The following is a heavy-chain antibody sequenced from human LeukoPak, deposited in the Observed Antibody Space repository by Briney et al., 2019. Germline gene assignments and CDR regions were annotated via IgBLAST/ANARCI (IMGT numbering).Heavy chain of an antibody. CDR2: IYPGDSDT. CDR3: ARWRGSSWYGDYYGMDV. Sequence: KYGESLKISCKGSGYSFTSYWIGWVRQMPGKGLEWMGIIYPGDSDTRYSPSFQGQVTISADKSISTAYLQWSSLKASDTAMYYCARWRGSSWYGDYYGMDVWGQGTTVTVSS. CDR1: GYSFTSYW. V-gene: IGHV5-51*01. D-gene: IGHD6-13*01. J-gene: IGHJ6*02.